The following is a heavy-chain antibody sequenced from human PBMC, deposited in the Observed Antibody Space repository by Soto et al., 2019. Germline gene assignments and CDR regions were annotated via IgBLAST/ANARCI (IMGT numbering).Heavy chain of an antibody. CDR3: ARSLYVDYVHWYFDL. D-gene: IGHD4-17*01. Sequence: QVTLKESGPVLVKPTETLTLTCTVSGFSLRNTRMGVSWIRQSPGKALEWLAHIFSNHATSYSPSLKSRLAISRDTSKSQVVLTMTNVAPVDTATYYCARSLYVDYVHWYFDLWGRGTLVTVSS. CDR2: IFSNHAT. CDR1: GFSLRNTRMG. V-gene: IGHV2-26*01. J-gene: IGHJ2*01.